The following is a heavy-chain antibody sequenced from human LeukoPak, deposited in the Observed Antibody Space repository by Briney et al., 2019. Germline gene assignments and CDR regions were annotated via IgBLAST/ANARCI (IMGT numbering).Heavy chain of an antibody. D-gene: IGHD3-3*01. CDR1: GYTLTELS. CDR3: ARDSGSPYDFGSGIFAGTALIDP. V-gene: IGHV1-2*02. CDR2: INPNTGYT. J-gene: IGHJ5*02. Sequence: ASVKVSCKVSGYTLTELSMHWVRQAPGKGLEWMGWINPNTGYTIYAPKFQGRVTMTRDTSISTAYMELSRLRSDDTAVYYCARDSGSPYDFGSGIFAGTALIDPWGQGTLVTVSS.